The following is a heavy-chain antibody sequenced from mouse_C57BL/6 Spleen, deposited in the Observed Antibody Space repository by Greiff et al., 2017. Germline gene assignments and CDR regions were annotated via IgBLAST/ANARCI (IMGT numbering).Heavy chain of an antibody. D-gene: IGHD1-1*01. V-gene: IGHV1-82*01. Sequence: VMLVESGPELVKPGASVKISCKASGYAFSSSWMNWVKQRPGKGLEWIGRIYPGDGDTNYNGKFKGKATLTADKSSSTAYMQLSSLTSEDSAVYFCARVYYYGPYYFDYWGQGTTLTVSS. CDR3: ARVYYYGPYYFDY. J-gene: IGHJ2*01. CDR1: GYAFSSSW. CDR2: IYPGDGDT.